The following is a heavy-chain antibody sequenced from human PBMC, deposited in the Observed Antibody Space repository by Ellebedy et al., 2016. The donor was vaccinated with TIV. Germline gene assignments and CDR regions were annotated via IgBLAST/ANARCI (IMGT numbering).Heavy chain of an antibody. CDR3: ARRGPAAAPYYMDV. J-gene: IGHJ6*03. CDR1: GFTFSSYW. Sequence: GGSLRLXXAASGFTFSSYWMHWVRQAPGKGLEWISYLNSGSRATYYADSVKGRFTISRDDAQNSLYLQMNSLRAEDTAVYYCARRGPAAAPYYMDVWGKGTTVIVSS. D-gene: IGHD6-13*01. CDR2: LNSGSRAT. V-gene: IGHV3-48*04.